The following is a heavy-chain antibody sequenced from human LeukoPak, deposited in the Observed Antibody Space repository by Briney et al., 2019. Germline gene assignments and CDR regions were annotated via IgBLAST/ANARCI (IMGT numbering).Heavy chain of an antibody. CDR1: GFTFDDYA. CDR2: ISWNSGSI. CDR3: AKGVYGDYDNWFDP. V-gene: IGHV3-9*03. J-gene: IGHJ5*02. Sequence: PGGSLRLSCAASGFTFDDYAMHLVRQAPGKGLEWVSGISWNSGSIGYADSVKGRFTISRDNAKNSLYLQMNSLRAEDMALYYCAKGVYGDYDNWFDPWGQGTLVTVSS. D-gene: IGHD4-17*01.